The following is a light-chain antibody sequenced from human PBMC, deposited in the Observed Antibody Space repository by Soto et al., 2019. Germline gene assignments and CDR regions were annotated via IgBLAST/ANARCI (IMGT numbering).Light chain of an antibody. CDR3: QQYDTSIT. Sequence: EIVLTQSPDTLSLSPGESATLSCRASQSVSSSYLAWYQQKPGQAPRLLIYGASSRATGIPDTFSGSGSGTAFTITISKLEPDDFAVFYCQQYDTSITFGQGTRLEIE. CDR2: GAS. V-gene: IGKV3-20*01. J-gene: IGKJ5*01. CDR1: QSVSSSY.